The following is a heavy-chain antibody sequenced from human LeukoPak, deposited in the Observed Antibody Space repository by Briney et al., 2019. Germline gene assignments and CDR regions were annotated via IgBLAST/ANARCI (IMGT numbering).Heavy chain of an antibody. J-gene: IGHJ4*02. Sequence: PSETLSLTCAVSGYSISSGYYWGWIRQPPGKGLEWIGIIHHSGSTYYNPSLKSRVTISVDTSKNQFSLKLSSVTAADTAVYYWARLHGYSYGYIDYWGQGTQVTVSS. CDR1: GYSISSGYY. CDR2: IHHSGST. CDR3: ARLHGYSYGYIDY. D-gene: IGHD5-18*01. V-gene: IGHV4-38-2*01.